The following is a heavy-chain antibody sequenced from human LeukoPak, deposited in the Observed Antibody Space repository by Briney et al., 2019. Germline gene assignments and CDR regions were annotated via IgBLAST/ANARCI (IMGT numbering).Heavy chain of an antibody. CDR3: ARGSYNDY. D-gene: IGHD1-26*01. CDR2: ISAYNGHT. CDR1: GGTFSSYA. J-gene: IGHJ4*02. V-gene: IGHV1-18*01. Sequence: ASVKVSCKASGGTFSSYAISWVRQAPGQGLEWMGWISAYNGHTNYAQKLQGRVTMTTDTSTSTAYMELRSLRSDDTAVYFCARGSYNDYWGQGTLVTVSS.